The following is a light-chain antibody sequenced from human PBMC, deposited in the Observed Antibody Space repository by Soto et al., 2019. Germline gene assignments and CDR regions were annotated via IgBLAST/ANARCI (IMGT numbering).Light chain of an antibody. J-gene: IGKJ5*01. Sequence: EIVMTQSPATLSVSPGERATLSYRASQSVNSKLAWYQQKPGQAPRLLIYDASTRATGIPARFSGSGSGTEFTLSISSLQSEDLAVYYCQQYNSWPPITFGQGTRLEIK. CDR2: DAS. CDR3: QQYNSWPPIT. V-gene: IGKV3-15*01. CDR1: QSVNSK.